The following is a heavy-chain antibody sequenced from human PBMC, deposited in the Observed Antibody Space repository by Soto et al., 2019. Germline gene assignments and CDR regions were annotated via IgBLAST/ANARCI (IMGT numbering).Heavy chain of an antibody. CDR2: IYTSGST. V-gene: IGHV4-4*07. D-gene: IGHD3-22*01. J-gene: IGHJ3*02. CDR1: GGSISSYY. Sequence: PSETLSLTCTVSGGSISSYYWSWIRQPSGKGLEWIGRIYTSGSTNYNPSLKSRVTMSVDTSKNQFSLKLSSVTAADTAVYYCARDVFSYYYDSPTDDAFAIWGQGTMVTVSS. CDR3: ARDVFSYYYDSPTDDAFAI.